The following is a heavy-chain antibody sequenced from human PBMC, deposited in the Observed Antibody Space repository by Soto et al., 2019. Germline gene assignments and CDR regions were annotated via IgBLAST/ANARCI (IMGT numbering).Heavy chain of an antibody. J-gene: IGHJ3*02. CDR1: GFTFSSYV. CDR3: AREGTTMVYAFDI. CDR2: ISYDGSNK. Sequence: QVQLVESGGGVVQPGRSLRLSCAASGFTFSSYVMHWVRQAPGKGLEWVAVISYDGSNKYYADSVKGRFTISRDNSKNTLYLQMNSLRAEDTAVYYCAREGTTMVYAFDIWGQGTMVTVSS. D-gene: IGHD5-18*01. V-gene: IGHV3-30-3*01.